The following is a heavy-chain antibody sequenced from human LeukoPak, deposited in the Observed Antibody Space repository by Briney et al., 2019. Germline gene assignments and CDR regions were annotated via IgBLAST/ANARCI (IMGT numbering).Heavy chain of an antibody. D-gene: IGHD4-4*01. V-gene: IGHV4-34*01. CDR2: INHSGST. J-gene: IGHJ4*02. CDR1: GGSFSGYY. CDR3: AREKSNYGWIDY. Sequence: SETLSLTCAVYGGSFSGYYWSWIRQPPGKGLEWIGEINHSGSTNYNPSLKSRVTISVDTSKNQFSLKLSSVTAADTAVYYCAREKSNYGWIDYWGQGTLVTVSS.